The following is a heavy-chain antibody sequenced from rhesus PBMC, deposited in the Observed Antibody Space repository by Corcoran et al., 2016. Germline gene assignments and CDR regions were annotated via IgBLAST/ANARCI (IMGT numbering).Heavy chain of an antibody. CDR2: ISGSGVST. V-gene: IGHV4-173*01. D-gene: IGHD5-42*01. J-gene: IGHJ4*01. CDR3: TRTLGGSFDY. Sequence: QLQLQESGPGLVKPSETLSLTCAVSGGSIGSNYWSWIRQPPGKGLEGIGRISGSGVSTHYNPSLKSRVTISPDTSKNQFSLNLGSVTAADTAIYYCTRTLGGSFDYWGQGVLVTVSS. CDR1: GGSIGSNY.